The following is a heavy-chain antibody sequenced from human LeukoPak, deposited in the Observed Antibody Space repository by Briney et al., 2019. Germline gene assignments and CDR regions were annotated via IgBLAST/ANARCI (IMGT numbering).Heavy chain of an antibody. Sequence: GGSLRLSCAASGFSFSSIAMHWVRQAPGKGREWLAIIWYDGSNEYYADSVKGRFTISRDNSKNTLYLQMSSLRAEDTAVYYCARGGKSARPDYWGQGTLVIVSA. D-gene: IGHD6-6*01. CDR1: GFSFSSIA. CDR3: ARGGKSARPDY. CDR2: IWYDGSNE. J-gene: IGHJ4*02. V-gene: IGHV3-33*01.